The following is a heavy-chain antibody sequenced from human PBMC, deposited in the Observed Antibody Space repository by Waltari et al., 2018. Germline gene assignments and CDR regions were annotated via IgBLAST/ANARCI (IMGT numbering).Heavy chain of an antibody. CDR3: SGGEVTGTDF. Sequence: EVQVVESGGGLVQPGGSLKLSCAPPGFRFIGSSIHWVRQTSGKGLEWVGRIRREPYNYATAYSASVKGRFTISRDDSKNTAFLQMNSLMTEDTAVYYCSGGEVTGTDFWGQGTLVTVSS. V-gene: IGHV3-73*01. J-gene: IGHJ4*02. CDR1: GFRFIGSS. D-gene: IGHD6-19*01. CDR2: IRREPYNYAT.